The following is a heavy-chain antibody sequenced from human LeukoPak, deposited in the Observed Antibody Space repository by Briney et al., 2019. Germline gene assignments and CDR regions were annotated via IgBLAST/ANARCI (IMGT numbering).Heavy chain of an antibody. D-gene: IGHD4-11*01. Sequence: PSETLSLTCTVSSVFISSYYWSWNRQPAGKGLEWIGRIYTSGSTNYNTSLKSRVTMSVDTSKNQFSLKLSSVTAADTAVYYCARGPLYSNYVDYWGQGTLVTVSS. CDR2: IYTSGST. V-gene: IGHV4-4*07. CDR1: SVFISSYY. J-gene: IGHJ4*02. CDR3: ARGPLYSNYVDY.